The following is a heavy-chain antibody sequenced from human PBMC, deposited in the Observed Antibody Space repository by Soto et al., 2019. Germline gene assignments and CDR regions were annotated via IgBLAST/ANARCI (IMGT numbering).Heavy chain of an antibody. Sequence: QVQLVESGGGVVQPGRSLRLSCAASGFTFSSYAMHWVRQAPGKGLEWVAVISYDGSNKYYADSVKGRFTISRDNSKNTLYLQMNSLRAEDTAVYYCASDHDILTGSGTYRKGDHDYWGQGTLVTVSS. D-gene: IGHD3-9*01. CDR3: ASDHDILTGSGTYRKGDHDY. J-gene: IGHJ4*02. V-gene: IGHV3-30-3*01. CDR2: ISYDGSNK. CDR1: GFTFSSYA.